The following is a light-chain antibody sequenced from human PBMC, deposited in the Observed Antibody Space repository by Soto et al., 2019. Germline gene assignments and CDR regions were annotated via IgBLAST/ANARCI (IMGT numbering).Light chain of an antibody. V-gene: IGKV1-27*01. J-gene: IGKJ4*01. Sequence: DIQMTQSPSTLSASVWDRATITCRASQRISSDLAWYQQKPGRAPKLLIYDASTLASGVPARFSGSGSGTEFTLTIRSLQPEDVAAYYCQKPKSFPLTFGGGTKVDIK. CDR1: QRISSD. CDR3: QKPKSFPLT. CDR2: DAS.